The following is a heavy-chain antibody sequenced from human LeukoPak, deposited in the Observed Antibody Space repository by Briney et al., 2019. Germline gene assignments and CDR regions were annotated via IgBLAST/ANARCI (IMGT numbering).Heavy chain of an antibody. J-gene: IGHJ4*02. CDR3: ARVGSYDYVWGSYS. D-gene: IGHD3-16*01. Sequence: PGGSLRLSCAASGFTFSSYSMNWVRQAPGKGLEWVSSISSSSSYIYYADSVKGRFTISRDNAKNSLYLQMNGLRAEDTAVYYCARVGSYDYVWGSYSWGQGTLVTVSS. CDR2: ISSSSSYI. V-gene: IGHV3-21*01. CDR1: GFTFSSYS.